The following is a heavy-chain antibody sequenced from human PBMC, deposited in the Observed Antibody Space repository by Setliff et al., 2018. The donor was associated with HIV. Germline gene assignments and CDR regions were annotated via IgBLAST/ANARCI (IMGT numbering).Heavy chain of an antibody. V-gene: IGHV4-34*01. J-gene: IGHJ4*02. CDR3: ARGMVRGLRWDS. Sequence: SETLSLTCAVYGGSFNGYYRSWIRQPPGKGLEWIGEVIHSGSTNYNPSLKSRVTISVDASKNQFSLKLSSVTAADTAVYYCARGMVRGLRWDSWGQGTLVTVSS. CDR1: GGSFNGYY. CDR2: VIHSGST. D-gene: IGHD3-10*01.